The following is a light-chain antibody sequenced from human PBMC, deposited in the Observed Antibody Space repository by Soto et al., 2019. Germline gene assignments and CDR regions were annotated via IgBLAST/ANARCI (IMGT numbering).Light chain of an antibody. CDR3: QQYNNWPQT. CDR1: QGIGNA. V-gene: IGKV1-6*01. Sequence: IQMTQSPSTLFASVGDRVTISCRASQGIGNALGWYQQKPGKPPKVLIYGASNLQSGVPPRFSGSGSGTDFTLTISSLQSEDFAEYHCQQYNNWPQTFGQGTKVDIK. CDR2: GAS. J-gene: IGKJ1*01.